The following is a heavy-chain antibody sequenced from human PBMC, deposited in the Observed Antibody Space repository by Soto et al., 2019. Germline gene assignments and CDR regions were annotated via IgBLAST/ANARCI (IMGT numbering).Heavy chain of an antibody. Sequence: GGSLRLSCAASGFTFRSNAMGWVRQAPGKGLEWVSGISGSGGSTYYADSVKGRFTISRDNSKNTLYMQMNSLRAEDTAVYYCAKDPLGASYSYFDYWGQGTLITVSS. CDR3: AKDPLGASYSYFDY. CDR1: GFTFRSNA. D-gene: IGHD1-26*01. V-gene: IGHV3-23*01. CDR2: ISGSGGST. J-gene: IGHJ4*02.